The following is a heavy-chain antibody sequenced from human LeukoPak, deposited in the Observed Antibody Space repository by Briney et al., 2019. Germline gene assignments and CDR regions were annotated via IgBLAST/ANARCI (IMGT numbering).Heavy chain of an antibody. Sequence: GGSLRLSCAASGFTFSSYWMSWVRQAPGKGLEWVSYISGSGSTIYYADSVKGRFTISRDNAKNALYLQMNSLRAEDTAVYYCARDLVVRGRSSWFDPWGQGTLVTVSS. CDR1: GFTFSSYW. J-gene: IGHJ5*02. V-gene: IGHV3-48*04. D-gene: IGHD3-10*01. CDR2: ISGSGSTI. CDR3: ARDLVVRGRSSWFDP.